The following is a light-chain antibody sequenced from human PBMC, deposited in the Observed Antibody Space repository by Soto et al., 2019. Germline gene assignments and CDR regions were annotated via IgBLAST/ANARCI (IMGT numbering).Light chain of an antibody. J-gene: IGKJ2*01. CDR1: QSVGSRY. CDR2: GAS. Sequence: EIVLTQSPGTLSLSPGERVTLSCRASQSVGSRYLAWYQQKPGQAPRLLIYGASTRVTGIPARFSGSGSGTDFTLTISRLEPDDVAVYYCQQYDTSPPMYTFGQGTKVDIK. CDR3: QQYDTSPPMYT. V-gene: IGKV3-20*01.